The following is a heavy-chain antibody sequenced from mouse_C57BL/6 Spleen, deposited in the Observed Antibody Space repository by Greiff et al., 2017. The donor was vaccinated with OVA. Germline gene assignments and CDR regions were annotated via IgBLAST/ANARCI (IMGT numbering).Heavy chain of an antibody. J-gene: IGHJ4*01. CDR3: ARWAVVAHYYAMDD. D-gene: IGHD1-1*01. CDR2: IDPNSGGT. V-gene: IGHV1-72*01. Sequence: QVQLQQSGAELVKPGASVKLSCKASGYTFTSYWMHWVKQRPGRGLEWIGRIDPNSGGTKYNEKFKSKATLTVDKPSSTAYMQLSSLTSEDSAVYYCARWAVVAHYYAMDDWGQGTSVTVSS. CDR1: GYTFTSYW.